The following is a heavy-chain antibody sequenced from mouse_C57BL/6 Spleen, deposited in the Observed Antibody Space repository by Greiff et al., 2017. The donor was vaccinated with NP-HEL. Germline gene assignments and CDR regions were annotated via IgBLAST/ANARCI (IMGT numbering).Heavy chain of an antibody. CDR1: GYAFSSSW. J-gene: IGHJ2*01. CDR2: IYPGDGDT. Sequence: VQLQQSGPELVKPGASVKISCKASGYAFSSSWMNWVKQRPGKGLEWIGRIYPGDGDTNYNGKFKGKATLTADKSSSTAYMQLSSLTSEDSAVYFCAREDDYGYCDYWGQGTTLTVSS. D-gene: IGHD2-4*01. CDR3: AREDDYGYCDY. V-gene: IGHV1-82*01.